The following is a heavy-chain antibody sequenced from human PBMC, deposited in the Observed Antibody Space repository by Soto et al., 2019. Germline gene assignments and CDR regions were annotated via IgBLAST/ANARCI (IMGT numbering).Heavy chain of an antibody. D-gene: IGHD3-10*01. CDR3: ARDRPLRGFYYYYGMDV. J-gene: IGHJ6*02. CDR1: GYTFTSYG. V-gene: IGHV1-18*04. CDR2: ISAHNGNT. Sequence: ASVKVSCKASGYTFTSYGITWVRQAPGQGLEWMGWISAHNGNTNYVQKLQGRVTMTTDTSTSTAYMELRSLRSDDTAVYYCARDRPLRGFYYYYGMDVWGQGTTVTVSS.